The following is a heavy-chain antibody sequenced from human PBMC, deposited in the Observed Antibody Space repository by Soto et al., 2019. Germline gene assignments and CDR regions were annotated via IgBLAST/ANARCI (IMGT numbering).Heavy chain of an antibody. Sequence: ASVKVSCKASGYTFTSYYMHWVRQAPGQGLEWMGIINPSGGSTSYAQKFQGRVTMTRDTSTSTVYMELSSLRSEDTAVYYCARDASGSYYEGGFDYWRQGTLVTVSS. CDR2: INPSGGST. D-gene: IGHD1-26*01. V-gene: IGHV1-46*01. J-gene: IGHJ4*02. CDR1: GYTFTSYY. CDR3: ARDASGSYYEGGFDY.